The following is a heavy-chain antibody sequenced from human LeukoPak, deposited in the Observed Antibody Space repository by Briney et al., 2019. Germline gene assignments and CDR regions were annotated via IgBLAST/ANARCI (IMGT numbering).Heavy chain of an antibody. CDR1: GGAISNYY. V-gene: IGHV4-59*13. CDR3: ARDKTCNNWFDP. J-gene: IGHJ5*02. CDR2: VSYSGST. Sequence: SETLSLTCTVSGGAISNYYWSWIRQPPGKELEWVGYVSYSGSTNYNPSLNSRVTISIDTSKSQFSLKLSSVTAADTAVYYCARDKTCNNWFDPWGQGTLVTVSS. D-gene: IGHD2-15*01.